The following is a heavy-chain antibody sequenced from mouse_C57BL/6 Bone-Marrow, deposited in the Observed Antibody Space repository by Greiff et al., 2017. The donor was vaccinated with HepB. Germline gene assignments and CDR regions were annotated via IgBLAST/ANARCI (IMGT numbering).Heavy chain of an antibody. CDR1: GFTFSDYY. V-gene: IGHV5-16*01. CDR2: INYDGSST. J-gene: IGHJ1*03. Sequence: EVKLVESEGGLVQPGSSMKLSCTASGFTFSDYYMAWVRQVPEKGLEWVANINYDGSSTYYLDSLKSRFIISRDNAKNILYLQMSSLKSEDTATYYCARVITTVVSPYWYFDVWGTGTTVTVSS. CDR3: ARVITTVVSPYWYFDV. D-gene: IGHD1-1*01.